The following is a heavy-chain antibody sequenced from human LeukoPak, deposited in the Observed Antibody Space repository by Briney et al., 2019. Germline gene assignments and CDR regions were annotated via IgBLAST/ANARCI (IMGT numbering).Heavy chain of an antibody. J-gene: IGHJ6*02. CDR1: GFTFSSYW. D-gene: IGHD1-26*01. CDR3: ARDLLVGANNYYYYGMDV. V-gene: IGHV3-74*01. CDR2: INSDGSST. Sequence: GGSLRLSCAASGFTFSSYWMHWVRQAPGKGLVWVSRINSDGSSTSYADSVKGRFTISRDNAKNTLYLHMNSLRAEDTAVYYCARDLLVGANNYYYYGMDVWGQGTTVTVSS.